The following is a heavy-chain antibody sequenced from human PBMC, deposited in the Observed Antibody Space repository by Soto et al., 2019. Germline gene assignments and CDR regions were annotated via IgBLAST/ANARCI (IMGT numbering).Heavy chain of an antibody. CDR3: AKSYGGIFDY. D-gene: IGHD4-17*01. V-gene: IGHV3-23*01. CDR1: GFTFSRYA. CDR2: ISGGGGST. Sequence: PGGSLRLSCAASGFTFSRYAISWLRQAPGKGLEWVSAISGGGGSTYYADSVKGRFTISRDNSKNTLYLQMNSLRAEDTAVYYCAKSYGGIFDYWGQGTLVTVSS. J-gene: IGHJ4*02.